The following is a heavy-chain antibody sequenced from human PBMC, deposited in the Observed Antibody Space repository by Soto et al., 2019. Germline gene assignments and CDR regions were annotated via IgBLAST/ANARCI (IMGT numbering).Heavy chain of an antibody. CDR2: ISAYNGNT. V-gene: IGHV1-18*01. Sequence: APVKVSCKASGYTFTSYGISWVRQAPGQGLEWMGWISAYNGNTNYAQKLQGRVTMTTDTSTSTAYMELRSLRSDDTAVYYCARDRYCSSTSCYYTYGYGMDVWGQGTTVIVSS. D-gene: IGHD2-2*01. J-gene: IGHJ6*02. CDR3: ARDRYCSSTSCYYTYGYGMDV. CDR1: GYTFTSYG.